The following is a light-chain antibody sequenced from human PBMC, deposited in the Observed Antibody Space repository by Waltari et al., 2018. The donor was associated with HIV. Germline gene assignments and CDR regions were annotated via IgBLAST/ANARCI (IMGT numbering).Light chain of an antibody. V-gene: IGKV1-6*01. CDR2: GAS. CDR3: LQDYNYPWT. Sequence: AIQMTQSPPSLSASVGDRVTITCRASQAIGNDLDGYQQKPGKGPKLLIYGASTLQSGVPSRFSGSGSGTDFTLTISRLQPEDFATYFCLQDYNYPWTFGQGTKVEIK. J-gene: IGKJ1*01. CDR1: QAIGND.